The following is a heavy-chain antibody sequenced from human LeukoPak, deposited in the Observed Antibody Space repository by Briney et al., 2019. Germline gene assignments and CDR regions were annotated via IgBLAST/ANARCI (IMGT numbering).Heavy chain of an antibody. V-gene: IGHV1-69*01. CDR1: GGTFSSYA. D-gene: IGHD6-19*01. Sequence: ASVKVSCKASGGTFSSYAISWVRQAPGQGLEGMGGIIPIFGTANYAQKFQGRVTSTADESTSTAYMQLSSLRSEDTAVYYCARGGSGWYWGLDIWGQGTMVTVSS. CDR3: ARGGSGWYWGLDI. CDR2: IIPIFGTA. J-gene: IGHJ3*02.